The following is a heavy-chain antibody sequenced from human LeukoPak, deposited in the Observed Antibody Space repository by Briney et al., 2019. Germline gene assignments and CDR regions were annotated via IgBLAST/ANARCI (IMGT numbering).Heavy chain of an antibody. V-gene: IGHV3-9*01. CDR1: GFTFDDYA. Sequence: AGGSLRLSCAASGFTFDDYAMHWVRQAPGKGLEWVSGISWNSGSIGYADSVKGRFTISRDNAKNSLYLQMNSLRAEDTALYYCAKDIGLEAAAGKGALDYWGQGTLVTVSS. D-gene: IGHD6-13*01. CDR2: ISWNSGSI. CDR3: AKDIGLEAAAGKGALDY. J-gene: IGHJ4*02.